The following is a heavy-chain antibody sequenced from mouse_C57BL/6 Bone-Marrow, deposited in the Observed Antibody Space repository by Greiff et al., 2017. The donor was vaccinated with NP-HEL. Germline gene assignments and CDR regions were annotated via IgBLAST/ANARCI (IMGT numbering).Heavy chain of an antibody. CDR1: GFNIKNTY. D-gene: IGHD1-1*01. CDR2: IDPANGNN. J-gene: IGHJ1*03. Sequence: VQLQQSVAELVRPGASVKLSCTASGFNIKNTYMHWVKQRPEQGLEWIGRIDPANGNNKYAPKFQGKATITADTSSNPAYLQLSSLTSEDTAIYYCASHYGSSYWYFDVWGTGTTVTVSS. CDR3: ASHYGSSYWYFDV. V-gene: IGHV14-3*01.